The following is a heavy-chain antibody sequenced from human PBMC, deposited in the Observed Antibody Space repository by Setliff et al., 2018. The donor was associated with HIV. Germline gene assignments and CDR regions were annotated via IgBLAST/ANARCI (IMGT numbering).Heavy chain of an antibody. CDR1: GFTFSTYG. Sequence: PGGSLRLSCAASGFTFSTYGMQWVRQAPGKGLEWVAFIRYDGSNQYYADSVKGRFTISRDNSKNTLYLQMNGLRAEDTAVYYCAKCGGVTCYSASWYFDYWGQGTLVTVSS. CDR3: AKCGGVTCYSASWYFDY. V-gene: IGHV3-30*02. CDR2: IRYDGSNQ. D-gene: IGHD2-15*01. J-gene: IGHJ4*02.